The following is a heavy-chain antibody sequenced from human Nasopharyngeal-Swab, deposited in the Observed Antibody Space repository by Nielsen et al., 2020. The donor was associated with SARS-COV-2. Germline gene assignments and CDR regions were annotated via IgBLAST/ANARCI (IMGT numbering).Heavy chain of an antibody. J-gene: IGHJ5*02. CDR2: FDPEDGET. CDR1: GYTLPELS. V-gene: IGHV1-24*01. CDR3: ATGPVVAPLHWFDP. Sequence: GSVKVSCKVSGYTLPELSMHWVRPAPGKGLEWMGGFDPEDGETIYAQKFQGRVTMTEDTSTDTAYMELSSLRSEDTAVYYCATGPVVAPLHWFDPWGQGTLVTVSS. D-gene: IGHD4-23*01.